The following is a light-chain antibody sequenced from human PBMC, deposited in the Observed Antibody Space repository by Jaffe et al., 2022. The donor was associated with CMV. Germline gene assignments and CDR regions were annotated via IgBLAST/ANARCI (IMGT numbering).Light chain of an antibody. V-gene: IGLV3-25*03. Sequence: SYELTQPSSVSVSPGQTARITCSGDALSKKFVSWHQQKPGQAPMVVIYKDNERPSGIPERFSGSNSGTTATLIITGVRAEDEADYYCQSADRSAFIFGGGTKLTVL. CDR1: ALSKKF. CDR2: KDN. CDR3: QSADRSAFI. J-gene: IGLJ2*01.